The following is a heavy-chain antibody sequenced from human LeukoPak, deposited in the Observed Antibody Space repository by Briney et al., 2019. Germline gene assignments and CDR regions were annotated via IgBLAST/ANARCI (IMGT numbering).Heavy chain of an antibody. J-gene: IGHJ4*02. CDR2: ISSSSSYI. CDR1: GFTFSSYG. Sequence: GGSLRLSCVASGFTFSSYGMNWVRQALGKGLEWVSSISSSSSYIKYADSVKGRFTVSRDNAKKSLYLQMNNLRAEDTAVYYCAIVAGGDPFDYWGQGTLVTVSS. D-gene: IGHD3-16*01. CDR3: AIVAGGDPFDY. V-gene: IGHV3-21*01.